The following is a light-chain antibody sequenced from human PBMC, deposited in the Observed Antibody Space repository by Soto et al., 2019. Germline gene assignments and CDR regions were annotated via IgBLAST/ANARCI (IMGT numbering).Light chain of an antibody. CDR1: QSVSSSY. CDR2: VAS. J-gene: IGKJ3*01. Sequence: EIVLTQSPGTLSLSPGERATLSCRASQSVSSSYLAWYQQKPGQAPRLLIYVASSRATGIPDRFSGSGSGTDFTITISRLEPEDFAVYYCQQYGSSPRFGPGTKVDIK. CDR3: QQYGSSPR. V-gene: IGKV3-20*01.